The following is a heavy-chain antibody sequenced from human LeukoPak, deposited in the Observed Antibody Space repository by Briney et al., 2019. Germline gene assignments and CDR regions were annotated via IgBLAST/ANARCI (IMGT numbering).Heavy chain of an antibody. J-gene: IGHJ3*02. Sequence: GGSLRLSCAASGFTFSSYAMHWVRQAPGKGLEWVSSISSSSSYIYYADSVKGRFTVSRDNAKNSLYLQMNSLRAEDTAVYYCARVDMVRGVVVDAFDTWGQGTMVTVSS. CDR3: ARVDMVRGVVVDAFDT. CDR2: ISSSSSYI. CDR1: GFTFSSYA. V-gene: IGHV3-21*01. D-gene: IGHD3-10*01.